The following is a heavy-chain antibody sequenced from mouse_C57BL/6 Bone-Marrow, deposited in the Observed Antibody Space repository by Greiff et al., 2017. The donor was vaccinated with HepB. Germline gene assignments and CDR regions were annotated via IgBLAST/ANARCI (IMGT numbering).Heavy chain of an antibody. CDR3: TKVTTKDWFAY. CDR2: IRLKSDNYAT. J-gene: IGHJ3*01. D-gene: IGHD2-2*01. V-gene: IGHV6-3*01. CDR1: GFTFSNYW. Sequence: VMLVESGGGLVQPGGSMKLSCVASGFTFSNYWMNWVRQSPEKGLEWVAQIRLKSDNYATHYAESVKGRFTISRDDSKSSVYLQMNNLRAEDTGIYYCTKVTTKDWFAYWGQGTLVTVSA.